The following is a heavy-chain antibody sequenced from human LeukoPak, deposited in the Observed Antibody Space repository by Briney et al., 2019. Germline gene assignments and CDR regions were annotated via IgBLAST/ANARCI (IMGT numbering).Heavy chain of an antibody. CDR2: INPNSGGT. CDR1: GYTFTGYY. D-gene: IGHD6-13*01. J-gene: IGHJ4*02. CDR3: ARDPVLVIAATRRFGN. Sequence: ASVKVSFKASGYTFTGYYIHWVRQAPGHGLEWMGWINPNSGGTNYAQKFQGRVTMTRDTSISTAYMELSRLRSDDTAVYYCARDPVLVIAATRRFGNWGQGTLVTVSS. V-gene: IGHV1-2*02.